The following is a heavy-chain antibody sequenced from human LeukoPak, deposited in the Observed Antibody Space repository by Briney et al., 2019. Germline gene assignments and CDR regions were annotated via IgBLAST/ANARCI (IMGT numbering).Heavy chain of an antibody. CDR3: ARVSGLCSSTSCYAYFDY. Sequence: GGSLRLSCAASGFSFDDYAMHWVRQAPGKGLEWVSGISWNSGSIGYADSVKGRFTISRDNAKNSLYLQMNSLRAEDTAVYYCARVSGLCSSTSCYAYFDYWGQGTLVTVSS. V-gene: IGHV3-9*01. CDR2: ISWNSGSI. J-gene: IGHJ4*02. CDR1: GFSFDDYA. D-gene: IGHD2-2*01.